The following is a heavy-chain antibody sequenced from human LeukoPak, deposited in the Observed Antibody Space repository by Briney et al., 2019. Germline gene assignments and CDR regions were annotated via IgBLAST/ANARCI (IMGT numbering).Heavy chain of an antibody. CDR1: ALTFSDYF. J-gene: IGHJ6*02. CDR2: ISDTGTTI. D-gene: IGHD1-26*01. V-gene: IGHV3-11*01. CDR3: ARASGSYGYYGMDV. Sequence: GGSLRLSCADSALTFSDYFMSRIRQAPGKGLEWVSYISDTGTTIYYADSVRGRFTISRDNAKNSLYLQMNSLRAEDTAVYYCARASGSYGYYGMDVWGQGTTVTVSS.